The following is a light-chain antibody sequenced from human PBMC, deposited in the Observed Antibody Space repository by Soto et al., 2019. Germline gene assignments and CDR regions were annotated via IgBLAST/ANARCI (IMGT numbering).Light chain of an antibody. J-gene: IGLJ2*01. Sequence: QSALTQPASGSGSPGQAITISCTGISSDVGSYNLVSWYQQHPGKAPKLMIYEGSKRPSGVSNRFSGSKSGNTASLTISGLQAEGESDYYCCSYAGSVVLGVGTQLIVL. CDR3: CSYAGSVV. CDR2: EGS. V-gene: IGLV2-23*01. CDR1: SSDVGSYNL.